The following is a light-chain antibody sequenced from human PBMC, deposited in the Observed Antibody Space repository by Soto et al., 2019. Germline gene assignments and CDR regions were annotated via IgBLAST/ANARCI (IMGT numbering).Light chain of an antibody. CDR2: DAS. CDR3: QQYNSYSLT. CDR1: QSISDW. Sequence: IQMTQSPSTLSASVGDRVTITCLASQSISDWLAWYQQKPGKAHKLLIYDASGLESGVPSRFSGSGSGTEFTLTISSLQPDDFATYYCQQYNSYSLTFGGGTKVDI. V-gene: IGKV1-5*01. J-gene: IGKJ4*01.